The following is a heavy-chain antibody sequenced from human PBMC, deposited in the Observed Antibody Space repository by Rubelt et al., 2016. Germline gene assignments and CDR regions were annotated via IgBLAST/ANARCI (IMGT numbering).Heavy chain of an antibody. V-gene: IGHV4-39*01. Sequence: QVQLQESGPGLVKPSETLSLTCTVSGDSISNDYHWGWIRQTPGKGLEWIGSIYYTGRTYYPPSLRSRVSMSADTSKNQFSLKLSSVTAADTAVYYCARLLSRSWQWDYWGQGALVTVSS. CDR3: ARLLSRSWQWDY. D-gene: IGHD6-13*01. J-gene: IGHJ4*02. CDR1: GDSISNDYH. CDR2: IYYTGRT.